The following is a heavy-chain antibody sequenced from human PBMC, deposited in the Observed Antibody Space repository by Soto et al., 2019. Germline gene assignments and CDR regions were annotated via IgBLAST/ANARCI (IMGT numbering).Heavy chain of an antibody. D-gene: IGHD6-19*01. CDR2: ISYDGSNK. Sequence: QVQLVESGGGVVQPGRSLRLSCAASGFTFSSYAMHWVRQAPGKGLEWVAVISYDGSNKYYADSVKGRFTISRDNSMNTLYLQMNSLRAEDTAVYYCARENSSGWYSGYFDYWGQGTLVTVSS. J-gene: IGHJ4*02. V-gene: IGHV3-30-3*01. CDR1: GFTFSSYA. CDR3: ARENSSGWYSGYFDY.